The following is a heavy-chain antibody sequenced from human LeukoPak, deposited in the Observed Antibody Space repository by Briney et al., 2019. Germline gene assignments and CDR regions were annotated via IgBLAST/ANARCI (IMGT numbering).Heavy chain of an antibody. Sequence: GESLRLSCAASGFALSSHWMTWARQVPGRGPEWVANVNRDGSETYCLDSVKGRFTISRDNAKNTLYLQMNSLRAEDTAVYYCSRDSLSSCGGDCYSGLDVWGQGTTVTVSS. J-gene: IGHJ6*02. CDR3: SRDSLSSCGGDCYSGLDV. V-gene: IGHV3-7*01. CDR1: GFALSSHW. D-gene: IGHD2-21*02. CDR2: VNRDGSET.